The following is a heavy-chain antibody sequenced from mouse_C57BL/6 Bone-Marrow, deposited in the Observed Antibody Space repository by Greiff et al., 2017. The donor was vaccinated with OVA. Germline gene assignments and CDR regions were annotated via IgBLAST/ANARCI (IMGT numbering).Heavy chain of an antibody. D-gene: IGHD1-2*01. V-gene: IGHV1-26*01. J-gene: IGHJ3*01. CDR1: GYTFTDYY. CDR2: INPNNGGT. CDR3: ARGRRN. Sequence: EVQLQQSGPELVKPGASVKISCKASGYTFTDYYMNWVKQSHGKSLEWIGDINPNNGGTSYNQKFKGKATLTVDKSSSTAYMELRSLTSEDSAVYYCARGRRNWGQGTLVTVSA.